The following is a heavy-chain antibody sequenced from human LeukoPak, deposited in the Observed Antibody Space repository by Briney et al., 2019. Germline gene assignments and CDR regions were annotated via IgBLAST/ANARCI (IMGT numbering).Heavy chain of an antibody. D-gene: IGHD3-22*01. CDR2: ISTSGSP. Sequence: SQTLSLTCTVSGGSITSGAYYWSWISQHPGEGLEWDGCISTSGSPYYNPSLKSRVTISIDTSKNQVSLKLSSVTAADTAVYYCARRWAQYSHYYDSSPVWAFDIWGQGTMVTVSS. CDR1: GGSITSGAYY. V-gene: IGHV4-31*03. J-gene: IGHJ3*02. CDR3: ARRWAQYSHYYDSSPVWAFDI.